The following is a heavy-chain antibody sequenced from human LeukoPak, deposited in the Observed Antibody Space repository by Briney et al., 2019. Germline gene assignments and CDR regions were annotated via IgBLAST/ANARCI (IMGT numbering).Heavy chain of an antibody. CDR3: ARDLRLWFGGYYYYYYGMDV. J-gene: IGHJ6*04. V-gene: IGHV1-18*04. CDR1: GYTFTSYG. Sequence: ASVKVSCKASGYTFTSYGISWVRQAPGQGLEWMGWISAYNGNTNYAQKLQGRVTMTTDTSTSTAYMELRSLRSDDTAVYYCARDLRLWFGGYYYYYYGMDVWGKGTTVTVSS. CDR2: ISAYNGNT. D-gene: IGHD3-10*01.